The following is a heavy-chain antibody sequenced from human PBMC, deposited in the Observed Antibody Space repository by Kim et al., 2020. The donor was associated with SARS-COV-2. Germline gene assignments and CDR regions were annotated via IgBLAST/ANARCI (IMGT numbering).Heavy chain of an antibody. Sequence: SVKVSCKASGGTFSSYAISWVRQAPGQGLEWMGGIIPIFGTANYAQKFQGRVTITADESTSTAYMELSSLRSEDTAVYYCARVVAGRVGNWFDPWGQGTLVTVSS. CDR1: GGTFSSYA. V-gene: IGHV1-69*13. CDR2: IIPIFGTA. CDR3: ARVVAGRVGNWFDP. J-gene: IGHJ5*02. D-gene: IGHD6-19*01.